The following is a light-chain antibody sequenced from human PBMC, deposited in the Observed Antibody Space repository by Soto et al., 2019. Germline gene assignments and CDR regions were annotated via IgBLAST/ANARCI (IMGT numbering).Light chain of an antibody. CDR1: QSVTSSY. V-gene: IGKV3-20*01. J-gene: IGKJ1*01. CDR2: GAS. CDR3: QQYGSSPRT. Sequence: EIVLTQSPGTLSLSPGERATLSCRASQSVTSSYLAWYQQKPGQAPRLLIYGASSRATGIPDRFSGRGSGTDFTLTISRLEPEDSAVYYCQQYGSSPRTFGQGTKVDIK.